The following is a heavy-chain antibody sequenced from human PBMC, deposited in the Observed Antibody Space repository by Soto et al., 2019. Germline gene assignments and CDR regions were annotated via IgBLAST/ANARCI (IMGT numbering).Heavy chain of an antibody. V-gene: IGHV1-69*01. CDR2: IIPIFGTA. J-gene: IGHJ4*02. D-gene: IGHD2-21*02. CDR1: GGTFSSYA. Sequence: QVQLVQSGAEVKKPGSSVKVSCKASGGTFSSYAISWVRQAPGQGLEWMGGIIPIFGTANYAQKFQGRVTITADESTSTAYMELSSLRSEDTAVYYCARQTPYCGGDCQGRSFDYWGQGTLVTVSS. CDR3: ARQTPYCGGDCQGRSFDY.